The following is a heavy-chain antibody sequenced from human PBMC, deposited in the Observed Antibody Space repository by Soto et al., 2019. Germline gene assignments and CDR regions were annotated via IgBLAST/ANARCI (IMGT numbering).Heavy chain of an antibody. Sequence: QLQLQESGPGLVKPSETLSLTCTVSGGSISSSSYYWGWIRQPPGKGLGWIGSIYYSGSTYYNPSLKSRVTISVDTSKNQFSLKLSSVTAADTAVYYCARGGISRGTDAFDIWGQGTMVTVSS. V-gene: IGHV4-39*01. CDR1: GGSISSSSYY. J-gene: IGHJ3*02. CDR2: IYYSGST. D-gene: IGHD3-16*01. CDR3: ARGGISRGTDAFDI.